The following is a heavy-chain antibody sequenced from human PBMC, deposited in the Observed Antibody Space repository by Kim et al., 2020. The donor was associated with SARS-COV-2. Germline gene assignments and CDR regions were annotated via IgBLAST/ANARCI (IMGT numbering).Heavy chain of an antibody. D-gene: IGHD1-26*01. V-gene: IGHV3-53*01. CDR2: T. J-gene: IGHJ4*02. CDR3: SSSKVGAYFDY. Sequence: TYSAASVKSRFTTPRAIPKDTLYLQMNSLRAEDTAVYYCSSSKVGAYFDYWGQGSLVTVSS.